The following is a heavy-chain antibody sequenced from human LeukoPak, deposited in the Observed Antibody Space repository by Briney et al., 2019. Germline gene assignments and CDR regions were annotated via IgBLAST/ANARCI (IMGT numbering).Heavy chain of an antibody. CDR1: DFNFNTYT. J-gene: IGHJ4*02. V-gene: IGHV3-21*04. D-gene: IGHD3-22*01. CDR2: ISSRSSYI. CDR3: AKDSIGYYKPFDY. Sequence: GGSLRLSCTASDFNFNTYTIDWVRQAPGKGLEWVSSISSRSSYIYYADALRDRFTISRDNSKNTLYLQMNSLRAEDTAVYYCAKDSIGYYKPFDYWGQGSLVTVSS.